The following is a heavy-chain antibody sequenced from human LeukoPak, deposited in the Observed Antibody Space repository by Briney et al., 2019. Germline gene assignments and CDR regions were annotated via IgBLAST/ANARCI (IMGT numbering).Heavy chain of an antibody. J-gene: IGHJ4*02. CDR3: ARAGYCSSSSCPIKYYFDF. V-gene: IGHV3-48*04. CDR1: GFTFSDYR. CDR2: VSNDLSTI. Sequence: GGSLRLSCAASGFTFSDYRMNWVRQAPGKGLEWISYVSNDLSTIHYAASVKGRFTISRDNAKNSLYLQMDSLRAEDTAVYYCARAGYCSSSSCPIKYYFDFWGQGTLVTVSS. D-gene: IGHD2-2*03.